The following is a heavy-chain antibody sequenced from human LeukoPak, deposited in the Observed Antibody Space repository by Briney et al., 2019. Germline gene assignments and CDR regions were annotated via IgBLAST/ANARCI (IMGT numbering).Heavy chain of an antibody. J-gene: IGHJ6*02. CDR2: ISSNGGST. CDR1: GFTFSSYA. Sequence: GGSLRLSCAASGFTFSSYAMHWVRQAPGKGLEYVSAISSNGGSTYYANSVKGRFTISRDNSKNTLYLQMGSMRAEDMAVYYCARGLRARYSSSLYTVLDYYYGMDVWGQGTTVTVS. V-gene: IGHV3-64*01. D-gene: IGHD6-13*01. CDR3: ARGLRARYSSSLYTVLDYYYGMDV.